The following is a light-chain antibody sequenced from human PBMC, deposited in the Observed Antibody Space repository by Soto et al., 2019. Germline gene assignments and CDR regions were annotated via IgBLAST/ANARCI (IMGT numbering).Light chain of an antibody. CDR1: SSDVGGYNY. CDR3: SSYTSSNTHV. Sequence: QSVLTQPASVSGSPGQSITISCTGTSSDVGGYNYVSWYQQHPGKAPKLMIYEVSNRPSGISNRFSGSKSGNTASLTISGLQAEDEADYHCSSYTSSNTHVFGTGTKGTVL. CDR2: EVS. V-gene: IGLV2-14*01. J-gene: IGLJ1*01.